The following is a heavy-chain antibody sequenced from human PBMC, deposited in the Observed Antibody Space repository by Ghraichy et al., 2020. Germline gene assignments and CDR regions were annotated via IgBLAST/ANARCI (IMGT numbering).Heavy chain of an antibody. J-gene: IGHJ4*01. V-gene: IGHV3-53*01. CDR1: GFSVSDNH. CDR2: FYPGGST. D-gene: IGHD5-24*01. CDR3: ARGGRGVYNYY. Sequence: GGSLRLSCAASGFSVSDNHMSWVRQTPGKGLEWVSVFYPGGSTYYTDSVRGRFTITTDTSTNTLYLQMTNLRAEDTAFYHCARGGRGVYNYYWGQGTLVTVSS.